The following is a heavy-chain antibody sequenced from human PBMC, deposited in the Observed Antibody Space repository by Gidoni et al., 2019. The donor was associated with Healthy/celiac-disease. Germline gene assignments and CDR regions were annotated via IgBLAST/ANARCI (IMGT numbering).Heavy chain of an antibody. CDR3: ARDQWLPHKSYYYGMDV. CDR1: GGSISSSSYY. D-gene: IGHD3-22*01. J-gene: IGHJ6*02. V-gene: IGHV4-39*07. CDR2: IYYSGST. Sequence: QLQLQESGPGLVKPSETLSLTCTVSGGSISSSSYYWGWIRQPPGKGLEWIGSIYYSGSTYYNPSLKGRVTISVDTSKNQFSLKLSSVTAADTAVYYCARDQWLPHKSYYYGMDVWGQGTTVTVSS.